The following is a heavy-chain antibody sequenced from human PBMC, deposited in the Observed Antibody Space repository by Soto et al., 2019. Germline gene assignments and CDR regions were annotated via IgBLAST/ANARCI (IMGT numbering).Heavy chain of an antibody. D-gene: IGHD4-17*01. CDR3: ARDHGGGNLYGDSGY. CDR1: GFIFSKYG. CDR2: ISPDGSNK. Sequence: QVQLVESGGGVVQPGRSLRLSCADSGFIFSKYGMHWVRQAPGKGLEWVAFISPDGSNKNHADSLKGRFSISRDNSKNTLYLQMNGLETEDTAVYYCARDHGGGNLYGDSGYWGQGTLVTVSS. J-gene: IGHJ4*02. V-gene: IGHV3-30*03.